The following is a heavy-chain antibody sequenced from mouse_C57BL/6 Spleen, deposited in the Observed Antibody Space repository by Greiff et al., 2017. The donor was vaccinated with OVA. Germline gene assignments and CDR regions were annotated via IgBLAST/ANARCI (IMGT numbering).Heavy chain of an antibody. J-gene: IGHJ4*01. V-gene: IGHV5-17*01. D-gene: IGHD2-10*02. CDR3: ARHSIPSYDAFDY. CDR2: ISRGSGTI. Sequence: DVQLVESGGGLVKPGGSLKLSCAASGFTFSDYGMHWVRQAPEKGLEWVAHISRGSGTINYEDKLKGRFTMTRDNAYNTLFLQMTSLRSEDTAVYYCARHSIPSYDAFDYWGQGTSVTVSA. CDR1: GFTFSDYG.